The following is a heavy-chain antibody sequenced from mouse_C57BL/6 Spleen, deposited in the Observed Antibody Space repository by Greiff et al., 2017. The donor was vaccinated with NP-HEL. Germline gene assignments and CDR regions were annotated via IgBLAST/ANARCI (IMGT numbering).Heavy chain of an antibody. Sequence: QVQLQQPGAELVRPGTSVKLSCKASGYTFTSYWMHWVKQRPGQGLEWIGVIDPSDSYTNYNQKFKGKATLTVDTSSSTAYMQLSSLTSEDSAVYYCARQELVTKIFDYWGQGTTLTVSS. D-gene: IGHD2-3*01. V-gene: IGHV1-59*01. CDR3: ARQELVTKIFDY. J-gene: IGHJ2*01. CDR1: GYTFTSYW. CDR2: IDPSDSYT.